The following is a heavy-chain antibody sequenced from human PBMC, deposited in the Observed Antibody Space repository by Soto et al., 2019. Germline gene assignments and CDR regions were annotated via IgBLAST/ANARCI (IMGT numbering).Heavy chain of an antibody. V-gene: IGHV4-4*02. CDR3: ATTVTHYAFDI. CDR2: IYHSGST. J-gene: IGHJ3*02. Sequence: SETLSLTCAVSSGSISSSNWWSWVRQPPGKGLEWIGVIYHSGSTNYNPSLKSRVTISVDKSKNQFSLKLSSVTAADTAVYYCATTVTHYAFDIWGQGTMVTVSS. D-gene: IGHD4-17*01. CDR1: SGSISSSNW.